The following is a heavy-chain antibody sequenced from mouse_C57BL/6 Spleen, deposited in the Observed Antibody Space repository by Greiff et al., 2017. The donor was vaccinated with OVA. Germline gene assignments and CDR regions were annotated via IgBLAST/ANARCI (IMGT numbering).Heavy chain of an antibody. J-gene: IGHJ2*01. V-gene: IGHV1-81*01. CDR1: GYTFTSYG. Sequence: QVQLQQSGAELARPGASVKLSCKASGYTFTSYGISWVKQRTGQGLEWIGEIYPRSGNTYYNEKLKGKATLTADNSSSTAYMELRSLTSDDAAVYFCARSPYYSNYEGVCFDYWGQGTTLTVSS. D-gene: IGHD2-5*01. CDR2: IYPRSGNT. CDR3: ARSPYYSNYEGVCFDY.